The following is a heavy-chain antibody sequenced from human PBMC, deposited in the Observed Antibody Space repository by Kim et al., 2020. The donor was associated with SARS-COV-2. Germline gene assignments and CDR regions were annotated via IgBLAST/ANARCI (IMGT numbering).Heavy chain of an antibody. V-gene: IGHV4-31*03. J-gene: IGHJ4*02. CDR1: GGSISSGGYY. Sequence: SETLSLTCTVSGGSISSGGYYWSWIRQHPGKGLEWIGYIYYSGSTYYNPSLKSRVTISVDTSKNQFSLKLSSVTAADTAVYYCARDHYGALDYWGQGTLVTVSS. D-gene: IGHD4-17*01. CDR3: ARDHYGALDY. CDR2: IYYSGST.